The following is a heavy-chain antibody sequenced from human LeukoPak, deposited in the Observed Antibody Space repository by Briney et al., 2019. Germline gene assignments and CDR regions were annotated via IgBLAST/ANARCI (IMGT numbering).Heavy chain of an antibody. CDR1: GFIFNNYW. D-gene: IGHD2-15*01. V-gene: IGHV3-7*03. Sequence: PGGSLRLSCTASGFIFNNYWMTWFRRTQEKGLEWVANINQDGGEEQYMETVKGRFTISRDNDKNSVFLQINGLRGEDTAVYYCARDRCSGGSCYYFDYWGQGTLVTVSS. CDR2: INQDGGEE. CDR3: ARDRCSGGSCYYFDY. J-gene: IGHJ4*02.